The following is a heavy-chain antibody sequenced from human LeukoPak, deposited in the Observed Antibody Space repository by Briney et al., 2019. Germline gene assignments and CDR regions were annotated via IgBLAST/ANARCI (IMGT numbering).Heavy chain of an antibody. CDR3: ARGQLVDGWFDP. D-gene: IGHD6-6*01. CDR2: INHSLST. V-gene: IGHV4-34*01. Sequence: SETLSLTCAVYGGSFSGYYWSWIRQPPGKGLEWIGEINHSLSTNYNPSLKRRVTISVDTSKNQFSLKLSSVTAADTAVYYYARGQLVDGWFDPWGQGTLVTVSS. CDR1: GGSFSGYY. J-gene: IGHJ5*02.